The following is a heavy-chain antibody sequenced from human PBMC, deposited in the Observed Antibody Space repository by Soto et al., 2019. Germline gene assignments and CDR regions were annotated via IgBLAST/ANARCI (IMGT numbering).Heavy chain of an antibody. CDR3: AKEISPKAGKWYFDL. CDR1: EFTFSDYG. CDR2: VSHDGMAE. D-gene: IGHD6-19*01. J-gene: IGHJ2*01. V-gene: IGHV3-30*18. Sequence: QVQLVESGGGVVQPGGSFRLSCAASEFTFSDYGMHWVRQAPGKGLEWVAVVSHDGMAEYYAESAKGRFTISRDNSKNTLYLQMNRLRDDDTAVYYCAKEISPKAGKWYFDLWGRGTLVTVSS.